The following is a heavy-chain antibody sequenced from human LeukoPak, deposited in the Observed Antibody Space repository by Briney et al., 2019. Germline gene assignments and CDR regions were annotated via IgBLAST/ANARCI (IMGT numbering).Heavy chain of an antibody. Sequence: ASVKVSCKASGYTSTSYGISWVRQAPGQGLEWMGWVSAYNGHTSYAQKFQGRVTMTTDTSTSTAYMELRSLRSDDTAVYYCARERNYYDSTDPKYYFDYWGQGTLVTVSS. J-gene: IGHJ4*02. CDR2: VSAYNGHT. V-gene: IGHV1-18*01. D-gene: IGHD3-22*01. CDR1: GYTSTSYG. CDR3: ARERNYYDSTDPKYYFDY.